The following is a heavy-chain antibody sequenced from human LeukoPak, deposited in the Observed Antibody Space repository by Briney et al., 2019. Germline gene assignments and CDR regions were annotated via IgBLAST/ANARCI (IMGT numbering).Heavy chain of an antibody. CDR1: GYSISSGYY. CDR3: AGKTGYSYGYWVRP. V-gene: IGHV4-38-2*02. CDR2: IYHSGST. Sequence: PSETLSLTCTVSGYSISSGYYWGWIRQPPGKGLEWIGSIYHSGSTYYNPSLKSRVTISVDTSKNQFSLKLSSVTAADTAVYYCAGKTGYSYGYWVRPLGQGTPVTVPP. D-gene: IGHD5-18*01. J-gene: IGHJ5*02.